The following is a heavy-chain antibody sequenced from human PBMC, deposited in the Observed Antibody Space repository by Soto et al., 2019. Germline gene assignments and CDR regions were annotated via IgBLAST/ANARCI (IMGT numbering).Heavy chain of an antibody. CDR2: IDPSDSYT. CDR3: ARRSGSYYHYYYYGMDV. Sequence: GESLKISCKGSGYSFTSYWISWVRQMPGKGLEWMGRIDPSDSYTNYGSSFQGHVTISADKSISTAYLQWSSLKASDTAMYYCARRSGSYYHYYYYGMDVWGQGTTVTVSS. V-gene: IGHV5-10-1*01. CDR1: GYSFTSYW. D-gene: IGHD1-26*01. J-gene: IGHJ6*02.